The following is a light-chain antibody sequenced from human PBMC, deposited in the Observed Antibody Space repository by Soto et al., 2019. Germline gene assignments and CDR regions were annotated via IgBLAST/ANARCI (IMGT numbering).Light chain of an antibody. Sequence: MTQSPATLSVSPGARATLSCRASQSVSIDLAWYQQTPGQAPRLLIYGASTRATGIPARFSGSAYGTVFTITICSLQSEDGEVYDCQQCNYWPRTFGQGTMVDIK. CDR3: QQCNYWPRT. J-gene: IGKJ1*01. V-gene: IGKV3-15*01. CDR2: GAS. CDR1: QSVSID.